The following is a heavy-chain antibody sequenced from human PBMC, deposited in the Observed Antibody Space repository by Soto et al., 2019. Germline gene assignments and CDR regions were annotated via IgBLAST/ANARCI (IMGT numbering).Heavy chain of an antibody. CDR3: AREGVCSSTSCYTNGMDV. CDR2: TYYRSKWYN. Sequence: SQTLSLTCVISGDSVSSNSSAWNCISQSPSRGLEWLGRTYYRSKWYNDYAVSVKSRITINPDTSKNQFSLQLNSVTPEDTAVYYCAREGVCSSTSCYTNGMDVWGQGTTVTVSS. CDR1: GDSVSSNSSA. D-gene: IGHD2-2*02. J-gene: IGHJ6*02. V-gene: IGHV6-1*01.